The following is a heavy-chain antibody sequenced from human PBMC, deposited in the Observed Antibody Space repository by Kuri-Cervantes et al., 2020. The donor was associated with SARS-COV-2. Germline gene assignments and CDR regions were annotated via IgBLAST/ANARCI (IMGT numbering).Heavy chain of an antibody. CDR3: ARDSYYDTPVDY. CDR1: GYSISSGYY. CDR2: IYHSGST. Sequence: GSLRLSCAVSGYSISSGYYWGWIRQPPGKGLEWIGSIYHSGSTCYNPSLKSRVTISVDTSKNQFSLKLSSVTAADTAVYYCARDSYYDTPVDYWGRGTLVTVSS. J-gene: IGHJ4*02. V-gene: IGHV4-38-2*02. D-gene: IGHD3-22*01.